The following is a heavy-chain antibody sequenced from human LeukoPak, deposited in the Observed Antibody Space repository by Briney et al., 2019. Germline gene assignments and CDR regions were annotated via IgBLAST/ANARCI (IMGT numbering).Heavy chain of an antibody. CDR3: ARHGINDSSGYYLYAFDI. J-gene: IGHJ3*02. V-gene: IGHV5-51*01. Sequence: GESLKISCKGSGYSFTSYWIGWVRQMPGKGLEWMGIIYPGDSDTRYSPSFQGQVTISADKSISTAYLQWSSLKASDTAMYYCARHGINDSSGYYLYAFDIWGQGTMVTVSS. D-gene: IGHD3-22*01. CDR2: IYPGDSDT. CDR1: GYSFTSYW.